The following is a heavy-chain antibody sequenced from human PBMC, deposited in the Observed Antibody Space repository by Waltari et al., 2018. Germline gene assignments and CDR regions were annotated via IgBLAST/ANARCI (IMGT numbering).Heavy chain of an antibody. D-gene: IGHD5-18*01. CDR1: GGTFSSYA. CDR2: IIPIFGTA. CDR3: ARRGGVVDTPFDY. J-gene: IGHJ4*02. V-gene: IGHV1-69*15. Sequence: QVQLVQSGAEGKKPGSAVKVSCKACGGTFSSYAISWVRQDPGQGLEWRGRIIPIFGTANYAQKFQGRVTITAAQSTSTAYMELSSLRSEDPAVYYCARRGGVVDTPFDYWGQGTLVTVSS.